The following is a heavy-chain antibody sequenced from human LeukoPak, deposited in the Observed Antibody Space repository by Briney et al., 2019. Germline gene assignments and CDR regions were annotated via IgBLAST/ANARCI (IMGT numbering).Heavy chain of an antibody. Sequence: GGSLRLSCAASGFTFSDYYMSWFRQAPGKGLEWVSYISSSSSYTNYADSVKGRFTISRDNAKNSLYLQMNSLRAEDTAVYYCARDLEAYCGGDCYSGNFDYWGQGTLVTVSS. CDR1: GFTFSDYY. V-gene: IGHV3-11*06. CDR2: ISSSSSYT. J-gene: IGHJ4*02. CDR3: ARDLEAYCGGDCYSGNFDY. D-gene: IGHD2-21*02.